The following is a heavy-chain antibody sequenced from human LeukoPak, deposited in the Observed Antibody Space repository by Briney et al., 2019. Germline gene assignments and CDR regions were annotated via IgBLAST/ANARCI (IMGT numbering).Heavy chain of an antibody. V-gene: IGHV1-69*04. CDR2: IIPILCIA. CDR1: GCTFSRYA. D-gene: IGHD5-24*01. Sequence: ASVNVSCKSSGCTFSRYAISEVRQARGQGLDWMGRIIPILCIANYAQKFQGRVTITADKSTSIAYMELSSLRSEDTAVYYCAREDGNWFDPWGQGTLVTVSS. J-gene: IGHJ5*02. CDR3: AREDGNWFDP.